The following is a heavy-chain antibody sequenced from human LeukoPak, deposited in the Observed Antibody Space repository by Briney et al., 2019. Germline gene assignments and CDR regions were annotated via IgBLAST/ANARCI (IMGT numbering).Heavy chain of an antibody. D-gene: IGHD3-9*01. CDR1: GGSISSYY. CDR2: IYYSGST. Sequence: SETLSLTCTVSGGSISSYYRSWIRQPPGKGLEWIGYIYYSGSTNYNPSLKSRVTISVDTSKNQFSLKLSSVTAADTAVYYCARDKARGTTGSRERGMDVWGQGTTVTVSS. J-gene: IGHJ6*02. CDR3: ARDKARGTTGSRERGMDV. V-gene: IGHV4-59*01.